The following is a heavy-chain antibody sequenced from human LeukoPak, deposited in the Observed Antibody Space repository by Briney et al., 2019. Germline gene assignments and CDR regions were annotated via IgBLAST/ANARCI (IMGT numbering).Heavy chain of an antibody. V-gene: IGHV3-30-3*01. CDR1: GFTFRNYY. D-gene: IGHD6-13*01. J-gene: IGHJ6*02. Sequence: PGRSLRLSCAASGFTFRNYYMHWVRQAPGKGLEWVAVISLDGNNEYYADSVKGRFSLSRDNSKNTLYLQMNSLRAEDTAVYYCARVPAAAGRANYYYYYGLDVWGQGTTVTVSS. CDR3: ARVPAAAGRANYYYYYGLDV. CDR2: ISLDGNNE.